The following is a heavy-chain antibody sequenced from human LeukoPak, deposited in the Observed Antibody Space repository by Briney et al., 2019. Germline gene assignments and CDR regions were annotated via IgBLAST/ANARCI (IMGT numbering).Heavy chain of an antibody. D-gene: IGHD3-10*01. CDR3: VRDRKITMVRGVISNWFDP. CDR2: ISAYNGNT. J-gene: IGHJ5*02. Sequence: ASVKVSCKASGYTFTSYGISWVRQAPGQGLEWMGWISAYNGNTNYAQKLQGRVTMTTDTSTSTAYMELRSLRSDDTAVYYCVRDRKITMVRGVISNWFDPWGQGTLVTVSS. CDR1: GYTFTSYG. V-gene: IGHV1-18*01.